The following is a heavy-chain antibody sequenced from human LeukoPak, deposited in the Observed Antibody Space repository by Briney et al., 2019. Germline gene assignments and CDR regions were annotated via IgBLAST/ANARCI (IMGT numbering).Heavy chain of an antibody. Sequence: ASVKVSCKAPGYTFTTYAMNWVRQAPGQGLEWMGWINTNTGNPTYAQGFTGRFVFSLDTSVSTAYLQISSLKAADTAVYYCALHYYDSSGYYNNYWGQGTLVTVSS. J-gene: IGHJ4*02. CDR1: GYTFTTYA. CDR3: ALHYYDSSGYYNNY. D-gene: IGHD3-22*01. CDR2: INTNTGNP. V-gene: IGHV7-4-1*02.